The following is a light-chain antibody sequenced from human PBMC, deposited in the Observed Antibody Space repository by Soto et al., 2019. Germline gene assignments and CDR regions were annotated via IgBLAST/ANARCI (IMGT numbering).Light chain of an antibody. CDR1: SSDVDDYNY. V-gene: IGLV2-14*01. CDR2: EVT. Sequence: QSVLTQPASVSGSPGQSITISCTGASSDVDDYNYVSWYQHHPVKAPKLMIYEVTNRPSWVSYRFSGSKSANTASLTISGLQAEAEADYYCSSYTSTSTLVFGGGTKLTVL. CDR3: SSYTSTSTLV. J-gene: IGLJ3*02.